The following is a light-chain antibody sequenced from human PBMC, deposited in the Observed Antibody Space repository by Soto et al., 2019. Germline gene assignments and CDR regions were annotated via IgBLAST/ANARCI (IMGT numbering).Light chain of an antibody. J-gene: IGKJ2*01. Sequence: EIVLTRSPGTLSLSPGEGATLSCRASQSVSNNYLAWYQQKPGQAPRLLISGASSRATGIPDRFSGSGSGTDFTLTISRLESEDFAVYYCQRYGSSPPHTFGQGTKLEIK. CDR1: QSVSNNY. CDR2: GAS. CDR3: QRYGSSPPHT. V-gene: IGKV3-20*01.